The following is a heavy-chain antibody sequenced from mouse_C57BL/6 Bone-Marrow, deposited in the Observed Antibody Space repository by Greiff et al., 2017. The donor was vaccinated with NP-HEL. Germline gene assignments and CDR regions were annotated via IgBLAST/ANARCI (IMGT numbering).Heavy chain of an antibody. CDR2: ISSGGSYT. CDR1: GFTFSSYG. J-gene: IGHJ3*01. D-gene: IGHD2-4*01. CDR3: AKLYDYDEGAWFAY. Sequence: EVQRVESGGDLVKPGGSLKLSCAASGFTFSSYGMSWVRQTPDKRLEWVATISSGGSYTYYPDSVKGRFTISRDNAKNTLYLQMSSLKSEDTAMYYGAKLYDYDEGAWFAYWGQGTLVTVSA. V-gene: IGHV5-6*01.